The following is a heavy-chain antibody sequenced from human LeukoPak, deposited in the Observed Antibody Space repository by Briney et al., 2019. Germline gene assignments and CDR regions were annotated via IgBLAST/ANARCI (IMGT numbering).Heavy chain of an antibody. D-gene: IGHD2-2*01. CDR2: ISPSGGST. J-gene: IGHJ5*02. Sequence: ASVKVSCKAFGYTFTSNYMHWVRQAPGQGPEWMGVISPSGGSTTYAQKFQGRVTITADESTSTAYMELSSLRSEDTAVYYCARDYCSSTSCFVWFDPWGQGTLVTVSS. CDR1: GYTFTSNY. V-gene: IGHV1-46*01. CDR3: ARDYCSSTSCFVWFDP.